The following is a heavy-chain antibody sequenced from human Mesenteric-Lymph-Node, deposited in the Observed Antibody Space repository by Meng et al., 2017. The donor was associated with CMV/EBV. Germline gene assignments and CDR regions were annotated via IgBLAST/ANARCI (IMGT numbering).Heavy chain of an antibody. V-gene: IGHV5-51*01. CDR1: GYKFSNYW. Sequence: KVSCKGSGYKFSNYWIACVRQMPGKGLEWMGIIYPGDSDTRYSPSFQGQVTISADKSISTAYLQWSSLKASDTAMYYCARHEFLQQPVDYWGQGTLVTVSS. CDR3: ARHEFLQQPVDY. D-gene: IGHD6-13*01. J-gene: IGHJ4*02. CDR2: IYPGDSDT.